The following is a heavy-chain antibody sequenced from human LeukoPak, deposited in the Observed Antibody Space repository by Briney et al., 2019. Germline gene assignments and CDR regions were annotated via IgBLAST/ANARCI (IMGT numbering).Heavy chain of an antibody. CDR3: ARDELGTLYYYYGMDV. CDR1: GYTFTGYY. V-gene: IGHV1-2*02. J-gene: IGHJ6*02. D-gene: IGHD7-27*01. CDR2: INPNSGGT. Sequence: GASVKVSCKASGYTFTGYYMHWVRQAPGQGLEWMGWINPNSGGTNYAQKFQDRVTVTRDTSISTAYMELSRLRSDDTAVYYCARDELGTLYYYYGMDVWGQGTTVTVSS.